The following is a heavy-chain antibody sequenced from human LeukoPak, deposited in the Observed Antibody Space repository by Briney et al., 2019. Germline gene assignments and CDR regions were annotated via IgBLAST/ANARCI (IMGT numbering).Heavy chain of an antibody. V-gene: IGHV1-46*01. CDR3: ARDSGDGYNYRGIGYFDY. CDR2: INPSGGST. J-gene: IGHJ4*02. CDR1: GYTFTSYY. D-gene: IGHD5-24*01. Sequence: ASVTVSCKASGYTFTSYYMHWVRQAPGQGLEWMGLINPSGGSTSYAQKFQGRVTMTRDTSTSTVYMELSSLRSEDTAVYYCARDSGDGYNYRGIGYFDYWGQGTLVTVSS.